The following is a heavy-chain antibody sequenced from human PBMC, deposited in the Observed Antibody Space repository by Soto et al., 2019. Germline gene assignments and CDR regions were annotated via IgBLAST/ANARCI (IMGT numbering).Heavy chain of an antibody. CDR2: IWHDGSNK. D-gene: IGHD6-13*01. CDR1: GFTFSSYG. CDR3: ARWGIAAGDY. V-gene: IGHV3-33*01. Sequence: QVQLVESGGGVVQPGRSLRLSCAASGFTFSSYGMHWVRQASGKGLVWVAVIWHDGSNKYYADSVKGGFTISRDNSKNTLYLQMNSLTAEDTAVYYCARWGIAAGDYWGQGTLVTVSS. J-gene: IGHJ4*02.